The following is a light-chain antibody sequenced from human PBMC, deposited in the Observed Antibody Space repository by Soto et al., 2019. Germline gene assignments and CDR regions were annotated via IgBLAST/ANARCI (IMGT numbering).Light chain of an antibody. Sequence: DIQMTQSPSPLSASVGDRVTITCQASQDISNYLNWYQQKPGKAPKLLIYDASNLETGVPSRFSGSGSGTDFTFTISSLQPEDIATYYCQQYDNLPPGTFGQGTKLEIK. CDR1: QDISNY. J-gene: IGKJ2*01. CDR2: DAS. V-gene: IGKV1-33*01. CDR3: QQYDNLPPGT.